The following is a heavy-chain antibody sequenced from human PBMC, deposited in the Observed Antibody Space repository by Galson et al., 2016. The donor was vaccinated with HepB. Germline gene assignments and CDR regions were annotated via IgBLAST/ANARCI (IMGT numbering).Heavy chain of an antibody. CDR1: EFTFSNYD. J-gene: IGHJ6*02. CDR3: ARGVLRFLEWGNGLDV. Sequence: SLRLTCAASEFTFSNYDMHWVRRTPGKGLEWVALISYDGSNTYYADSIKGRFTISRDNGLNTLFLQMNSLRVEDTAIHYCARGVLRFLEWGNGLDVWGQGTTVTVSS. V-gene: IGHV3-30-3*01. CDR2: ISYDGSNT. D-gene: IGHD3-3*01.